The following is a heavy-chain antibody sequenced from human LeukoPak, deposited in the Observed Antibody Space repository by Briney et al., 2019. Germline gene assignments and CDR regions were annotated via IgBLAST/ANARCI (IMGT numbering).Heavy chain of an antibody. Sequence: GGSLRLSCAASDFNFITYAMSWVRQAPGKGLEWVSTISGGGDVTYYADSVKGHFTISRDNSKNTLYLQMNSLRVEDTAVYYCARDSSMLRGPLVIYYFDFWGQGTLVIVSS. V-gene: IGHV3-23*01. J-gene: IGHJ4*02. CDR1: DFNFITYA. CDR3: ARDSSMLRGPLVIYYFDF. CDR2: ISGGGDVT. D-gene: IGHD3-10*01.